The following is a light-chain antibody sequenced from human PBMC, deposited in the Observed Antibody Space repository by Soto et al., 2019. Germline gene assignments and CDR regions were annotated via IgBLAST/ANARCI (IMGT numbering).Light chain of an antibody. Sequence: QSALTQPASVSGSPGQSITISCTGTSSDVGGYNFVSWYQHHPGKAPKLMIYDVSTRPSGVSNRFSGSKSGNTASLTISGLQAEDEADYYCSSYTSDWGVFGTGTKLTVL. J-gene: IGLJ1*01. V-gene: IGLV2-14*03. CDR1: SSDVGGYNF. CDR3: SSYTSDWGV. CDR2: DVS.